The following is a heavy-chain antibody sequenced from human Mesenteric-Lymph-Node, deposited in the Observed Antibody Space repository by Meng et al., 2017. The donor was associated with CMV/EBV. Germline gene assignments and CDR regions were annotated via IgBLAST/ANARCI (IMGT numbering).Heavy chain of an antibody. V-gene: IGHV3-74*01. CDR2: VNSDARST. J-gene: IGHJ4*02. D-gene: IGHD6-13*01. CDR3: ARVSSSWYGGSLDY. CDR1: VFTFSSYY. Sequence: VFTFSSYYRPWARGARGRGLVWVSRVNSDARSTSCADSVKRRFTLSRDNAWKTLYLQMNSLRAEDAGVYYCARVSSSWYGGSLDYWGQGTLVTVSS.